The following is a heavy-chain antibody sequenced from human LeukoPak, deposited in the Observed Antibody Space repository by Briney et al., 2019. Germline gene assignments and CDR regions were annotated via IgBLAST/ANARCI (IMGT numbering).Heavy chain of an antibody. J-gene: IGHJ6*02. CDR1: GGSISSSTYY. Sequence: SETLSLTCTVSGGSISSSTYYWDWIRQPPGKGLEWIGSIYYSGSTYYNPSLKSRVTISVDTSKNQFSLKLSSATAADTAVYYCARLSGIAVAGYYYYGMDVWGQGTTVTVSS. CDR2: IYYSGST. D-gene: IGHD6-19*01. V-gene: IGHV4-39*07. CDR3: ARLSGIAVAGYYYYGMDV.